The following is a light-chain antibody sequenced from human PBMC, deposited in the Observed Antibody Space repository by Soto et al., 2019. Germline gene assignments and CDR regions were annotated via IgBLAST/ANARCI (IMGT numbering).Light chain of an antibody. CDR3: QQGHNAPRT. V-gene: IGKV1-39*01. J-gene: IGKJ4*01. Sequence: DIQMTQSPSSLSASVGDRVTITCRASQSISSYLIWYQQKPGKAPQLLIYDASTLQSGVPSRFSGSGSGTEFPLTISSLQPDDFATYYCQQGHNAPRTFGGGTKVEIK. CDR2: DAS. CDR1: QSISSY.